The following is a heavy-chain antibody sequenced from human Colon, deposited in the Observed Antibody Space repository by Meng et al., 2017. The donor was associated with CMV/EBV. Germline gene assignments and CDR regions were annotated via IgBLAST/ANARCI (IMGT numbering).Heavy chain of an antibody. CDR1: GGSISSSSYY. CDR3: ARVDGEYYYDSSGYVDY. J-gene: IGHJ4*02. Sequence: LQLQEWGPGLVKPSETLSLTCTVSGGSISSSSYYWGWIRQPPGKGLEWIGSIYYSGSTYYNPSLKSRVTISVDTSKNQFSLKLSSVTAADTAVYYCARVDGEYYYDSSGYVDYWGQGTLVTVSS. CDR2: IYYSGST. V-gene: IGHV4-39*07. D-gene: IGHD3-22*01.